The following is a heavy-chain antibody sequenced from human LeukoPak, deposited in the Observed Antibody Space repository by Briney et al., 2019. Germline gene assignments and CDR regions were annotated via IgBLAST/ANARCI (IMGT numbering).Heavy chain of an antibody. Sequence: SHTLSLTCTGPGGSISSGRYYGSWIRQPAGKGLEWIGRIYTSGSTNYNPSLKSRVTISVDTSKNQFSLKLSSVTAADTAVYYCAALAAANHYYYYGMDVWGQGTTVTVSS. J-gene: IGHJ6*02. CDR1: GGSISSGRYY. CDR3: AALAAANHYYYYGMDV. D-gene: IGHD6-13*01. CDR2: IYTSGST. V-gene: IGHV4-61*02.